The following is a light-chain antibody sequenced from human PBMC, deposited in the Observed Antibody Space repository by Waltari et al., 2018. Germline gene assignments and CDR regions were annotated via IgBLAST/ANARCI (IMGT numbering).Light chain of an antibody. J-gene: IGKJ3*01. Sequence: EIVMTQSPATLSVSPGERVTLSCRASQSVSSYLAWYQQKPGQAPRLLIYGASTRATGIPARISVSGSGTEFTLTISSLQSEDFALYYCQQYNHWPPAFGPGTKVDIK. V-gene: IGKV3-15*01. CDR1: QSVSSY. CDR3: QQYNHWPPA. CDR2: GAS.